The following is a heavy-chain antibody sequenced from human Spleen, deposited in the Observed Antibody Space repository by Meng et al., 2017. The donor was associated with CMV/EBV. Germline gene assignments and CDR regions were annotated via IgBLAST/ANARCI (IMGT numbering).Heavy chain of an antibody. CDR1: GFTFTNAW. CDR3: TTTGYFDN. Sequence: GESLKISCAASGFTFTNAWMTWVRQAPGKGLEWVGRIKSKTDSGTTDYAAPVKGRFTISRDDSKNTLFLQMNSLKTEDTAVYYCTTTGYFDNWGRGTLVTVSS. CDR2: IKSKTDSGTT. V-gene: IGHV3-15*01. D-gene: IGHD1-14*01. J-gene: IGHJ4*02.